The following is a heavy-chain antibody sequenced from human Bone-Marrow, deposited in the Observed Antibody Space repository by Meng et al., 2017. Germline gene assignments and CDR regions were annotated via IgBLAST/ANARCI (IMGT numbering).Heavy chain of an antibody. CDR1: GYTLTDYA. D-gene: IGHD3-3*01. CDR2: IIPIFGTA. V-gene: IGHV1-69*06. Sequence: QVQLVQSWSELKIPGASVKGSCKASGYTLTDYAINWVRQAPGQGLEWMGGIIPIFGTANYAQKFQGRVTISVDTSKNQFSLKLSSVTAADTAVYYCARGRVFRRTIFGVVIFDYWGQGTLVTVSS. J-gene: IGHJ4*02. CDR3: ARGRVFRRTIFGVVIFDY.